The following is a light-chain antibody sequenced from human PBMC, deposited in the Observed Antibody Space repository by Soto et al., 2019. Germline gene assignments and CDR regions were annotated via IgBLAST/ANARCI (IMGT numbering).Light chain of an antibody. Sequence: QSALTQPVSVSGSPGQSVTISCTGASSDVGGYDYVSCYQQHPGKAPKLILYEVNNRPSGVSNHFSGSKSGNTASLIISGLQADDEADYYCSSYSTTSTLVFGSGTKLTVL. J-gene: IGLJ1*01. CDR2: EVN. CDR3: SSYSTTSTLV. CDR1: SSDVGGYDY. V-gene: IGLV2-14*01.